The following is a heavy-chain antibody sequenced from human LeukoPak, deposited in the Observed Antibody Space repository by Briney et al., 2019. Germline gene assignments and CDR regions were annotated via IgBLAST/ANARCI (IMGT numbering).Heavy chain of an antibody. CDR3: STRGGTYSLGA. J-gene: IGHJ5*02. Sequence: PGGSLRLSCAASGFTVTNARMTWVRQTPGKGLEWVGHIQRKSDGETTDYAAPVKDRFTISRDDSKNTLYLQMNSLKTEDTAVYYCSTRGGTYSLGAWGQGTLVSVSS. CDR1: GFTVTNAR. V-gene: IGHV3-15*01. D-gene: IGHD1-26*01. CDR2: IQRKSDGETT.